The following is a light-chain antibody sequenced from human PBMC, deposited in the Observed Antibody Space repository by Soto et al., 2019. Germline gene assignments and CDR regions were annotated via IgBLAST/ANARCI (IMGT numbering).Light chain of an antibody. V-gene: IGKV3-11*01. J-gene: IGKJ2*01. CDR3: QQRSNWRYT. Sequence: EIVLTQSPATLSLSPGERATLSCRASQSVSSYLAWYQQKPGQAPRLLIYDAPNRATGIPARFSGSGSGTDFTLTISSLEPEDFAVYYCQQRSNWRYTFGQGTKLEIK. CDR1: QSVSSY. CDR2: DAP.